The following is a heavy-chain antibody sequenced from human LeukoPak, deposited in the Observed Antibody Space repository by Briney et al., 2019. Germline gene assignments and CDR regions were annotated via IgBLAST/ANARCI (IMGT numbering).Heavy chain of an antibody. J-gene: IGHJ6*03. CDR2: ISAYNGNT. CDR3: ARDLSSSSYYYMDV. Sequence: ASVKVSCKASGYTFTSYSISWVRQAPGHGREWMGWISAYNGNTNYVQKLQGRVTMTTDTSTSTAYMELRSLRSDDTAVYSCARDLSSSSYYYMDVWGKGTTVTVSS. V-gene: IGHV1-18*01. D-gene: IGHD6-13*01. CDR1: GYTFTSYS.